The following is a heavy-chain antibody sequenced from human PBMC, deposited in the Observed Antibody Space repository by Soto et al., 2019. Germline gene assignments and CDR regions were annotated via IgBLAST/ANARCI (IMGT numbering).Heavy chain of an antibody. Sequence: QLQLQESGPGLVKPSETLSLTRAASGGSVSSGGNYWGWIRQSPGKGLEWIGSVHDTGTTHYNPSLTSRFTISVDTAKNQFSLNVNSVPAADTAVYYCARGLSSPSAAGVWGQGNLVTVSS. CDR3: ARGLSSPSAAGV. D-gene: IGHD6-6*01. V-gene: IGHV4-39*01. CDR1: GGSVSSGGNY. CDR2: VHDTGTT. J-gene: IGHJ4*02.